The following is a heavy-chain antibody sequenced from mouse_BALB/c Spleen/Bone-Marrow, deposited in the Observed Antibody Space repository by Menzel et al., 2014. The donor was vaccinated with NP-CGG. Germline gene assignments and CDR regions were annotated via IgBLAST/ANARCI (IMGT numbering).Heavy chain of an antibody. Sequence: QVQLQQSGAELVRPGTPVKSSCKASGYTFTSYWMNWVKQRPGRGLEWIGRIDPSDSETHYNQKFKDKATLTVDKSSSTAYIQLSSLTSEDSAVYYCARWGAYFDYWGQGTTLTVSS. J-gene: IGHJ2*01. CDR3: ARWGAYFDY. CDR2: IDPSDSET. CDR1: GYTFTSYW. V-gene: IGHV1-59*01.